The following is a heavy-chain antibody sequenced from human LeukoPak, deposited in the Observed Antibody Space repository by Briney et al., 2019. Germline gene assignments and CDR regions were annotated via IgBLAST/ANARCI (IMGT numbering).Heavy chain of an antibody. J-gene: IGHJ4*02. Sequence: PGGSLRLSCAASGFTVSSNYMSWARQAPGKGLEWVSVIYSGGSTYYADSVKGRFTISRGNSKNTLYLQMNSLRAEDTAVYYCARGHSSGYSPSWGQGTLVTVSS. V-gene: IGHV3-53*01. CDR3: ARGHSSGYSPS. CDR2: IYSGGST. CDR1: GFTVSSNY. D-gene: IGHD3-22*01.